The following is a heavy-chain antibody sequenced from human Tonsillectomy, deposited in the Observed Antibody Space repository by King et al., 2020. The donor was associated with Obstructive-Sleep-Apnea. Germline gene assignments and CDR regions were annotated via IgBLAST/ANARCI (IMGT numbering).Heavy chain of an antibody. Sequence: VQLVESGGGVVQPGRSLRLSCAVSGFSFSSYAMHWVRQAPGKGLEWVAVISYDGSNKHYACSVTGRFTISRANSKNTLYLQMNSLRAEDTAVYYCARRRVRGATYYYGMDVWGQGTTGTVSS. CDR3: ARRRVRGATYYYGMDV. J-gene: IGHJ6*02. CDR1: GFSFSSYA. CDR2: ISYDGSNK. V-gene: IGHV3-30-3*01. D-gene: IGHD3-10*01.